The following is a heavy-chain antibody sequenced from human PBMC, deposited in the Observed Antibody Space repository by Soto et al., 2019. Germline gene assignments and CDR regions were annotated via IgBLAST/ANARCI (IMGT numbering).Heavy chain of an antibody. CDR3: ARGYDSSGYTFDY. V-gene: IGHV4-31*03. CDR2: IYYSGST. J-gene: IGHJ4*02. D-gene: IGHD3-22*01. Sequence: PSETLSLTCTVSGGSISSGGYYWSWIRQHPGKSLEWIGYIYYSGSTYYNPSLKSRVTISVDTSKNQFFLKLSSVTAADTAVYYCARGYDSSGYTFDYWGQGTLVTVSS. CDR1: GGSISSGGYY.